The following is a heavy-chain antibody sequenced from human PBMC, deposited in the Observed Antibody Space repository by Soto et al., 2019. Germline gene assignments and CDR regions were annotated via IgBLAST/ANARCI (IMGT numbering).Heavy chain of an antibody. D-gene: IGHD3-22*01. Sequence: QAQLVQSGAEVKKPGASVKVSCKASGYTFTSYGINWVRQAPGQGLEWLGWISAYDGNTKYAQSVQGRVSMTTDTSTKTAYMELRILRSDDTAMYYCASGGYYDSSGSSNYYYYGMNVWGQGTTVSVSS. CDR2: ISAYDGNT. CDR3: ASGGYYDSSGSSNYYYYGMNV. CDR1: GYTFTSYG. V-gene: IGHV1-18*04. J-gene: IGHJ6*02.